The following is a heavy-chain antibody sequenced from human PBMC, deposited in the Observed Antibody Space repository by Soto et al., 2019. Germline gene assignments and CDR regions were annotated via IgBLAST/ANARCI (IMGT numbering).Heavy chain of an antibody. Sequence: QVQLQESGPGLVKPSETLSLTCTVSGGSITRGGYYWSWIRQHPGKGLEWIGYIYNSGTTYYNPSLKIRVTISVDTSKNQFSLKLTSVTAADAAVYYCARDPAPWGQGTLVTVSS. CDR1: GGSITRGGYY. V-gene: IGHV4-31*03. CDR2: IYNSGTT. J-gene: IGHJ5*02. CDR3: ARDPAP.